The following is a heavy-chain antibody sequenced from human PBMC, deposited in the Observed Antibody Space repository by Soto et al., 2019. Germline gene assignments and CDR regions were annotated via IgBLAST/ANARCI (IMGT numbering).Heavy chain of an antibody. Sequence: DVQLVESGGGVVQPGGSLRLSCAASGLSFNIYWMHWVRQVPGKGLVWLARINSDGSHTIYVDSVKGRFTIYRDNAKNTVLLQMDSLRDEDTGVYYCAGGMAGLDVWGQGTTVTVSS. CDR3: AGGMAGLDV. V-gene: IGHV3-74*01. CDR2: INSDGSHT. J-gene: IGHJ6*02. CDR1: GLSFNIYW.